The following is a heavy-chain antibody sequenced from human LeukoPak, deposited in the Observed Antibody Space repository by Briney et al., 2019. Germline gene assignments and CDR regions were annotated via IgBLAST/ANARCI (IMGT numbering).Heavy chain of an antibody. CDR2: IKLDGSEK. V-gene: IGHV3-7*04. D-gene: IGHD1-26*01. CDR3: ARGPADKYDRGSRGDY. CDR1: GFTFSSYW. Sequence: GGSLRLSCAASGFTFSSYWMSWVRQAPGKGLEWVANIKLDGSEKYYVDSVKGRFTISRDNAKNSLYLQMNSLRAEDTAVYYCARGPADKYDRGSRGDYWGQGTPVTLSS. J-gene: IGHJ4*02.